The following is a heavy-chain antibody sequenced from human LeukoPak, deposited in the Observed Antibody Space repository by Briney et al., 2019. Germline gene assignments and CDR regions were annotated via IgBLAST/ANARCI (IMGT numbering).Heavy chain of an antibody. CDR2: TFHRSKWYN. CDR3: ARDRDVAVAGSGDPYYYYGMDV. Sequence: SQTLSLTCAISGDSVSSNSAAWNWVRQSPSRGLEWLGRTFHRSKWYNDYAVFVKSRITINPDTSKNQFSLQLNPVTPEDTAVYYCARDRDVAVAGSGDPYYYYGMDVWGQGTTVTVSS. V-gene: IGHV6-1*01. J-gene: IGHJ6*02. CDR1: GDSVSSNSAA. D-gene: IGHD6-19*01.